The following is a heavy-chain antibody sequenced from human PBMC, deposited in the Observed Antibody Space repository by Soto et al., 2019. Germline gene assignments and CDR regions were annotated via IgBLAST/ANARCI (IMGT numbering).Heavy chain of an antibody. CDR2: ISTSGGST. CDR3: GRDPNGDYFGAFDS. Sequence: EVQLVESGGGSVQPGGSLRLSCAASGFTFSSYAMSWVRQAPGKGPEWVSGISTSGGSTYYADSVKGRFTISRDNSKNTLCLQMNSLRAEDTALYDCGRDPNGDYFGAFDSWGQGTLVTVSS. J-gene: IGHJ3*02. D-gene: IGHD4-17*01. V-gene: IGHV3-23*04. CDR1: GFTFSSYA.